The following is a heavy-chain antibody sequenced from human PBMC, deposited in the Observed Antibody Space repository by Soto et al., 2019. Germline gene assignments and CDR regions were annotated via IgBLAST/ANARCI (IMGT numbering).Heavy chain of an antibody. D-gene: IGHD2-8*01. Sequence: GGSLRLSCAGSGFTFSNYIMTWVRQAPGKGLEWVSSISSGSSYIYYAESLKGRFTISRDDARNSLYLQMNNLRADDTAVYYCVRDSLMRTSWGQGTLVTVSS. CDR3: VRDSLMRTS. J-gene: IGHJ5*02. CDR2: ISSGSSYI. V-gene: IGHV3-21*01. CDR1: GFTFSNYI.